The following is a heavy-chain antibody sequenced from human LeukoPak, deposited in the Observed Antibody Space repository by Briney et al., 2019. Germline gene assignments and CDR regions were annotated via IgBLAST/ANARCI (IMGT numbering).Heavy chain of an antibody. Sequence: PSQTLSLTCTVSGGSISSGGYSWRWIRQPPGKGLEWIGRVYSSGSTNYNPSLTSRVTISVDTSKNQFSLKLSSVTAADTAMYYCARGGYSGYVGRFDFDYWGQGILVTVSS. CDR3: ARGGYSGYVGRFDFDY. J-gene: IGHJ4*02. V-gene: IGHV4-61*02. CDR2: VYSSGST. D-gene: IGHD5-12*01. CDR1: GGSISSGGYS.